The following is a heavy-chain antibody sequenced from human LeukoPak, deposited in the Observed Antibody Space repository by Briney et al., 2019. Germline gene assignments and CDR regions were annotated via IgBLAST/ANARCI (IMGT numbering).Heavy chain of an antibody. CDR3: ARAGGTKNDFDY. CDR1: GGSISSGGYY. CDR2: IYHSGST. V-gene: IGHV4-30-2*01. D-gene: IGHD1-26*01. Sequence: ASETLSLTCAVSGGSISSGGYYWSWIRQPPGKGLEWIGYIYHSGSTYYNPSLKSRVTISVDRSKNQFSLKLSSVTAADTAVYYCARAGGTKNDFDYWGQGTLVTVSS. J-gene: IGHJ4*02.